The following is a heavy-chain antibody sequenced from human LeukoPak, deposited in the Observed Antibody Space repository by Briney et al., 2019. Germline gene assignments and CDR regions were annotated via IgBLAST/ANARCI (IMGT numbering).Heavy chain of an antibody. CDR1: GFTFSSYA. V-gene: IGHV3-23*01. D-gene: IGHD2-15*01. CDR3: ARETYCSGGSCYPIDY. J-gene: IGHJ4*02. Sequence: GGSLRLSCAASGFTFSSYAMSWVRQAPGKGLEWVSAISGSGGSTYYADSVKGRFTISRDNSKNTLYLQMNSLRAEDTAVYYCARETYCSGGSCYPIDYWGQGTLVTVSS. CDR2: ISGSGGST.